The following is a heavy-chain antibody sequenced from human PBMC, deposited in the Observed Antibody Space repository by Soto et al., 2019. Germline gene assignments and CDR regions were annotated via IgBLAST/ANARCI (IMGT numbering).Heavy chain of an antibody. CDR1: GGSISSYY. D-gene: IGHD3-16*02. CDR3: ARGSDYDYVWGSYRNPSFDY. V-gene: IGHV4-59*01. CDR2: IYYSGST. Sequence: SETLSLTCTVSGGSISSYYWSWIRQPPGKGLEWIGYIYYSGSTNYNPSLKSRVTISVDTSKNQFSLKLSSVTAADTAVYYCARGSDYDYVWGSYRNPSFDYWGQGTLVTVSS. J-gene: IGHJ4*02.